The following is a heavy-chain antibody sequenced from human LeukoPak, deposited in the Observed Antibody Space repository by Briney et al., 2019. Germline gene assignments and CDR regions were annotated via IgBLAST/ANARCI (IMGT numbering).Heavy chain of an antibody. D-gene: IGHD5-18*01. CDR2: INYSGTI. CDR3: VNYRYGYRGMDS. J-gene: IGHJ4*02. CDR1: DGSFSGYY. V-gene: IGHV4-34*01. Sequence: PSETLSLTCRVYDGSFSGYYWSWIRQPPGKGLEWIGEINYSGTINYNPSLKSRGIISLDTSKNYFSLKLNSVTAADTAIYYCVNYRYGYRGMDSWGQGTQVIVSS.